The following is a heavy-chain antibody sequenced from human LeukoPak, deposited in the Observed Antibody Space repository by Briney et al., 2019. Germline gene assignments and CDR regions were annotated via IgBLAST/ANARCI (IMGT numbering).Heavy chain of an antibody. V-gene: IGHV4-34*01. J-gene: IGHJ4*02. Sequence: KPSETLSLTCAVYGGSFSGYYWSWIRQPPGKGLEWIGEINHSGSTNYNPSLKSRVTISVDTSKNQFSLKLSSVTAADTAVYYCARINGGYAYETDYWGQGTLVTVSS. D-gene: IGHD5-12*01. CDR1: GGSFSGYY. CDR2: INHSGST. CDR3: ARINGGYAYETDY.